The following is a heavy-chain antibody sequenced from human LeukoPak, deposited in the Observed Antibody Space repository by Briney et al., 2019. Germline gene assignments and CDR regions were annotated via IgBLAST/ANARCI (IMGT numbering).Heavy chain of an antibody. Sequence: SQTLSLTCAVSGDSVSSKNGAWNWIRQSPSRGLEWLGRTYYRSKWYNYYAESMEGRMTISQDTSKNQYSLHLNSVTPDDTAVYYCARDFGTTGWHTFDYWGQGTLVTVSS. CDR3: ARDFGTTGWHTFDY. D-gene: IGHD6-19*01. V-gene: IGHV6-1*01. J-gene: IGHJ4*02. CDR1: GDSVSSKNGA. CDR2: TYYRSKWYN.